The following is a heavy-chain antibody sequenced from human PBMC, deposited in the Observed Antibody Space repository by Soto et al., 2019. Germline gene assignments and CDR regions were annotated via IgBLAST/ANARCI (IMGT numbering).Heavy chain of an antibody. CDR1: GGSVSSGSYY. CDR3: ARVSYYDSMGEIDY. J-gene: IGHJ4*02. V-gene: IGHV4-61*01. D-gene: IGHD3-22*01. CDR2: IYYSGST. Sequence: SETLSLTCTVPGGSVSSGSYYWSWIRQPPGKGLEWIGYIYYSGSTNYNPSLKSRVTISVDTSKNQFSLKLSSVTAADTAVYYCARVSYYDSMGEIDYWGQGTLVTVSS.